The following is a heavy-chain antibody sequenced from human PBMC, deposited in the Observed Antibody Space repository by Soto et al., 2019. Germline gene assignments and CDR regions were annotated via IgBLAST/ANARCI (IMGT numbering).Heavy chain of an antibody. CDR2: ISAHNGNT. J-gene: IGHJ4*02. CDR1: GYAFTTYG. Sequence: QVHLVQSGAEVKKPGASVKVSCQGSGYAFTTYGITWVRQAPGQGLEWMGWISAHNGNTNYAQKLQGRVTVTRDTSTSTAYMELRSLRYDDTDVYYCARGSFGDYWGQGALVTVSS. D-gene: IGHD1-26*01. CDR3: ARGSFGDY. V-gene: IGHV1-18*01.